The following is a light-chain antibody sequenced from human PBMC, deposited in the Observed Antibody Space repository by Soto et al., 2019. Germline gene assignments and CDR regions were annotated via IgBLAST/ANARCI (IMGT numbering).Light chain of an antibody. CDR1: QSVTSSY. Sequence: EIVLTQSPGTLSLSPGERATLSCRASQSVTSSYLAWYQQKPGQAPRLLFYGASSRATGIPDRFSGSGSGTDFTLTISRLEPEDFAVYYCHQYGSSPWTFGQGTKVEIK. CDR3: HQYGSSPWT. J-gene: IGKJ1*01. CDR2: GAS. V-gene: IGKV3-20*01.